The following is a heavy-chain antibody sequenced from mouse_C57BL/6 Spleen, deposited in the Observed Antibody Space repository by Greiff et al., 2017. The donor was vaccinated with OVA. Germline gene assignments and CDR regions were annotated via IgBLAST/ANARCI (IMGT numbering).Heavy chain of an antibody. D-gene: IGHD1-3*01. CDR1: GFTFSDYG. V-gene: IGHV5-17*01. J-gene: IGHJ4*01. Sequence: EVQRVESGGGLVKPGGSLKLSCAASGFTFSDYGMHWVRQAPEKGLEWVAYISSGSSTIYYEDTVKGRFTISRDNAKNTLFLQMTSLRSEDTAMYYCAREVGYAMDYWGQGTSVTVSS. CDR2: ISSGSSTI. CDR3: AREVGYAMDY.